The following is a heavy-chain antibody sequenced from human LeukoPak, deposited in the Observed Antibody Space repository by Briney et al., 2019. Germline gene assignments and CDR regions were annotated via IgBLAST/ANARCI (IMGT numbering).Heavy chain of an antibody. V-gene: IGHV4-34*01. CDR3: ARGGTYYGSGSYYPLMY. CDR1: GGSFSGYY. CDR2: LNHSGST. J-gene: IGHJ4*02. D-gene: IGHD3-10*01. Sequence: SETLSLTCAVYGGSFSGYYWSWIRQPPGKGLEWIGELNHSGSTNYNPSLKSRDAISVDTSKNQLSLKLTSVTAADTAVYYCARGGTYYGSGSYYPLMYWGQGTLVTVSS.